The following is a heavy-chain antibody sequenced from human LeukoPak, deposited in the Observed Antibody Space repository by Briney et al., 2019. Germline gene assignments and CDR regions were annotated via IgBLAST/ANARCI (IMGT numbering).Heavy chain of an antibody. CDR3: ARDSGWGAFDI. J-gene: IGHJ3*02. CDR2: IYSGGSA. CDR1: GFTVSSNY. V-gene: IGHV3-53*01. Sequence: GGSLRLSCAASGFTVSSNYMSWVRQAPGKGLEWVSVIYSGGSAYYADSVKGRFTISRDNSKNTLYLQMNSLRAEDTAVYYCARDSGWGAFDIWGQGTIVTVSS. D-gene: IGHD6-19*01.